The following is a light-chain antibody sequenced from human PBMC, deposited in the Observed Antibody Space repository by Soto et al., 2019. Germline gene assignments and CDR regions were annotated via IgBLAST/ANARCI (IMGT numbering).Light chain of an antibody. V-gene: IGKV1-5*03. Sequence: DIPMTQSPSTLSASVGDRVTITCRASQNINRWLAWYQQKPGQAPKPLIYKTTSLESGVPSSYSGNGSGTEFSLYISRLHADDSATYFCHQYNYYWTFGQGTKVEIK. CDR3: HQYNYYWT. J-gene: IGKJ1*01. CDR2: KTT. CDR1: QNINRW.